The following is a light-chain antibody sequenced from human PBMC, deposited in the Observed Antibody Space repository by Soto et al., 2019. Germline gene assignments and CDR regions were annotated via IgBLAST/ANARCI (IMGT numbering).Light chain of an antibody. CDR1: SSDVGSYNL. Sequence: QSVLTQPASVSGSPGQSITISCTGTSSDVGSYNLVSWYQQHPGKAPKLMIYEGNKRPSGVSNRFSGSKSGNTASLTISGLQAEDEADYFCCSYAVSSWVFGGGTKLTVL. CDR2: EGN. CDR3: CSYAVSSWV. J-gene: IGLJ3*02. V-gene: IGLV2-23*01.